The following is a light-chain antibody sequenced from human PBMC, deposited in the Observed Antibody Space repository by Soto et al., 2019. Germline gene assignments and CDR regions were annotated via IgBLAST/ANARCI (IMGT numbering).Light chain of an antibody. CDR1: QNVNNK. J-gene: IGKJ5*01. CDR2: DTS. Sequence: EIVMTQSPATLSVSPGEGVSLSCRASQNVNNKLAWYQQRPGQPPRLLIYDTSTRANGIPGRFSGSGSGTEFTLIISRLQSEDFAVYYCQQYSRWPPLTLGQGTRLEMK. CDR3: QQYSRWPPLT. V-gene: IGKV3-15*01.